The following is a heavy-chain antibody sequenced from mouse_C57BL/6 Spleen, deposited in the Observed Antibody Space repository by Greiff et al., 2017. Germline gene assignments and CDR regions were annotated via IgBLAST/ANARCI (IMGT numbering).Heavy chain of an antibody. CDR2: INPGSGGT. CDR3: ANKHYDSSRLVAY. D-gene: IGHD1-1*01. V-gene: IGHV1-54*01. Sequence: VQLQQSGAELVRPGTSVKVSCKASGYAFTNYLIEWVKQRPGQGLEWIGVINPGSGGTNYNEKFKGKATLTADKSSSTAYMQLSSLTSEDSAVEFCANKHYDSSRLVAYWGQGTLDTVSA. CDR1: GYAFTNYL. J-gene: IGHJ3*01.